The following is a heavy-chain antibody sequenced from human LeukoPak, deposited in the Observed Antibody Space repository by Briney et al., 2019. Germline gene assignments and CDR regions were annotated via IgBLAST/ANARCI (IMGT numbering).Heavy chain of an antibody. Sequence: GESLNISWKGSGYSFTSYWIGWVRQMPGKGLESMRIIYPDDSDTRYSQAFQGQVTISAQKSTSTAYLQWSSLKDSDTAVYYCARPVEMATLNTSHLWGQGTLVTVSS. V-gene: IGHV5-51*01. CDR3: ARPVEMATLNTSHL. CDR1: GYSFTSYW. CDR2: IYPDDSDT. D-gene: IGHD5-24*01. J-gene: IGHJ3*01.